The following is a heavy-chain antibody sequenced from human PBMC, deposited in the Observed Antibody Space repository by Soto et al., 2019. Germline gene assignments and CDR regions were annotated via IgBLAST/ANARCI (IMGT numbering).Heavy chain of an antibody. V-gene: IGHV4-39*02. D-gene: IGHD2-21*01. CDR3: ATVFIPVTRHTYFDS. CDR2: IYYDGST. CDR1: ADSIRSINNY. J-gene: IGHJ4*02. Sequence: SETLSLTCTVDADSIRSINNYWGWIRQNPGKGLEWIGNIYYDGSTFYNPSLKSRVSMSIDPSKNQFSLNLASVTATDTCVYYCATVFIPVTRHTYFDSRGQGVSVTVSS.